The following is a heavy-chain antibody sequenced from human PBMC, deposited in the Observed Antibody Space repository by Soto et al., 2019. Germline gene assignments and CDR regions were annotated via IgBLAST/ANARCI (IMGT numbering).Heavy chain of an antibody. CDR2: IYPGDSNI. J-gene: IGHJ6*02. Sequence: GESLKIAYKASGCNLISYWIALVRQMPGKGLEWMGIIYPGDSNIRYSPSFQGQVTISADKSISTAYLQWSSLKASDTAMYFCAKLGSPGYYYYYGMDVWGQGTTVTVSS. CDR1: GCNLISYW. D-gene: IGHD3-10*01. CDR3: AKLGSPGYYYYYGMDV. V-gene: IGHV5-51*01.